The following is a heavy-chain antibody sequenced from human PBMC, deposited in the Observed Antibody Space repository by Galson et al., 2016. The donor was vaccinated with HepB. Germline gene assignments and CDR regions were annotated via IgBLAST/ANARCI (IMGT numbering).Heavy chain of an antibody. CDR1: GFTFINYW. V-gene: IGHV3-7*01. J-gene: IGHJ4*02. CDR3: VREKWLRLLAIGDN. Sequence: SLRLSCAASGFTFINYWMSWVRQAPGKGLEWVANIKQDGSEKSYVDSVKGRFTASRDKSKSTLYLQMNRLRPGDTAGYYCVREKWLRLLAIGDNWGQGTLVAVSS. D-gene: IGHD5-12*01. CDR2: IKQDGSEK.